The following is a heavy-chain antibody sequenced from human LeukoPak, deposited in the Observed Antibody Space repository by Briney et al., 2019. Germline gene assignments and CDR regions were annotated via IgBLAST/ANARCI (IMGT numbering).Heavy chain of an antibody. V-gene: IGHV4-59*01. CDR2: IYYSGST. CDR3: ARDIIRGFHIFDY. D-gene: IGHD3-10*01. CDR1: GGSISSYY. Sequence: PSETLSLTCTVSGGSISSYYWSWIRQPPGKGLEWIGYIYYSGSTNYNPSLKSRVTISVASSKNQFSLKLSSVTAADTAVYYCARDIIRGFHIFDYWGQGTLVTVSS. J-gene: IGHJ4*02.